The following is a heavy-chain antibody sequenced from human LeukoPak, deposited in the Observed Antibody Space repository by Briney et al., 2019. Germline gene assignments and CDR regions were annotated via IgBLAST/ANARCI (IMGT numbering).Heavy chain of an antibody. CDR1: GGSISSGGYY. Sequence: SETLSLTCTVSGGSISSGGYYWSWIRQHPGKGLEWIGYIYYSGSTYYNPSLKSRVTISVDTSKNQFSLKLSSVTAADTAVYYCARESVVRGVSYFDYWGQGTLVTVSS. CDR3: ARESVVRGVSYFDY. CDR2: IYYSGST. D-gene: IGHD3-10*01. V-gene: IGHV4-61*08. J-gene: IGHJ4*02.